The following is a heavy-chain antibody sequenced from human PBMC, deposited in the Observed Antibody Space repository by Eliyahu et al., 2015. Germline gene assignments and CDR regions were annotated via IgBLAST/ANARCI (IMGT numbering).Heavy chain of an antibody. D-gene: IGHD6-19*01. J-gene: IGHJ4*02. CDR2: XYTSGST. V-gene: IGHV4-4*07. Sequence: QVQLQESGPGLVKPSXTLSLTCTVSGGSISSXXWXWIRQPAGKGLXWIGXXYTSGSTNYNPSLKSRVTMSVDTSKNQFSLKLSSVTAADTAVYYCARRTIAVAGGGHFDYWGQGTLVTVSS. CDR1: GGSISSXX. CDR3: ARRTIAVAGGGHFDY.